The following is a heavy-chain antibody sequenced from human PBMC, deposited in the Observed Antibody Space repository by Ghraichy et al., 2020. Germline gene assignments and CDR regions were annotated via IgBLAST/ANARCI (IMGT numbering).Heavy chain of an antibody. CDR1: GGSMTSSYYY. D-gene: IGHD3-22*01. V-gene: IGHV4-39*01. CDR3: ARWSRYYSGNSAYRFFDY. CDR2: IFYGGST. Sequence: SQTLSLTCTVSGGSMTSSYYYWGWIRQPPGKGLEWIGNIFYGGSTYYNPSLQSRVTISVDTSKNQFSLRLTSVTAADTAVYYCARWSRYYSGNSAYRFFDYWGQGALVTVSS. J-gene: IGHJ4*02.